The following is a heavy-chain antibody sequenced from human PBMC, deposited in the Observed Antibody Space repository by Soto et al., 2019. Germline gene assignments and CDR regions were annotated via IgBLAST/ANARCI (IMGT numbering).Heavy chain of an antibody. V-gene: IGHV4-34*01. J-gene: IGHJ4*02. CDR1: GGSFSGYY. CDR3: ARDRGNNWNDAGGAFDY. Sequence: QVQLQQWGAGLLKPSETLSLTCAVYGGSFSGYYWSWIRQPPGKGLEWIGEINHSGSTNYNPSLKSRVTISVDTSKNQFSLKLSSVTAADTAVYYCARDRGNNWNDAGGAFDYWGQGTLVTVSS. CDR2: INHSGST. D-gene: IGHD1-20*01.